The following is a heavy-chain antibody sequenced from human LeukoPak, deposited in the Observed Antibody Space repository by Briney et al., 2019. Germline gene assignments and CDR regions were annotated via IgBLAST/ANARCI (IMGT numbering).Heavy chain of an antibody. J-gene: IGHJ4*02. CDR3: ARRATTERGYSYGLDY. CDR1: GFTVSSNY. V-gene: IGHV3-53*01. Sequence: GGSLRLSCAASGFTVSSNYMSWVRQAPGKGLEWVSVIYSGGSTYYADSVKGRFTISRDNAKNSLYLQMNSLRAEDTAVYYCARRATTERGYSYGLDYWGQGTLVTVSS. CDR2: IYSGGST. D-gene: IGHD5-18*01.